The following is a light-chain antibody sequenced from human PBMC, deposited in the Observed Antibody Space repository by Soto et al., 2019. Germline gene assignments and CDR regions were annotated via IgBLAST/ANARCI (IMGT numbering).Light chain of an antibody. CDR3: QQYDSWPPLT. CDR1: QSIYSK. V-gene: IGKV3-15*01. Sequence: EILLTQSPATLSLSPGEGATLSCRASQSIYSKLAWYQQRRGQTPRLLIYDASSRATGIPARFSGSGFGTEFTLPISSLQSEDFAVYYCQQYDSWPPLTFGGGTKVEIK. J-gene: IGKJ4*01. CDR2: DAS.